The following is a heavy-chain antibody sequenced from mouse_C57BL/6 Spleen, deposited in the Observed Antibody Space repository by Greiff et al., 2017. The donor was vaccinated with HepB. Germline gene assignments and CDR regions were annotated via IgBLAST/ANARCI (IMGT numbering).Heavy chain of an antibody. Sequence: DVMLVESGGGLVKPGGSLKLSCAASGFTFSSYTMSWVRQTPEKRLEWVATISGGGGNTYYPDSVKGRFTISRDNAKNTLYLQMSSLRSEDTALYYCARHGDYVAWFAYWGQGTLVTVSA. CDR2: ISGGGGNT. CDR3: ARHGDYVAWFAY. V-gene: IGHV5-9*01. J-gene: IGHJ3*01. CDR1: GFTFSSYT. D-gene: IGHD1-1*01.